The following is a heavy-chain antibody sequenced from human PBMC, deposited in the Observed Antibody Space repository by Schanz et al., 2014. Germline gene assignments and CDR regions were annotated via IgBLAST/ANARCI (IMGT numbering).Heavy chain of an antibody. CDR1: GYTLTAYY. V-gene: IGHV1-2*02. Sequence: QVQLVQSGAEVKKPGASVKVSCKASGYTLTAYYMHWVRQAPGQGLEWMGWINPDSGGTNYAENFQGRVTVTRDTSTSTVYMELSSLRSEDTAVYYCARAAYGGYTSTPLRYWGQGTLVTVSS. CDR2: INPDSGGT. CDR3: ARAAYGGYTSTPLRY. D-gene: IGHD5-12*01. J-gene: IGHJ4*02.